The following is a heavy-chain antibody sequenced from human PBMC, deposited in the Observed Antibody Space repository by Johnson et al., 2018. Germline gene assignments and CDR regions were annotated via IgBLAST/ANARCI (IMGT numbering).Heavy chain of an antibody. V-gene: IGHV3-30*18. CDR2: ISDDGSNK. D-gene: IGHD4-17*01. Sequence: EELVESGGGVVQPGRSLVLACASSGFSFSSYGMPWVRQAPGKGLEWVTVISDDGSNKYYAGSVKGRFPISRYNPKNKVYLRRNSLRVEDTAVYYCVKALTSHADYGVDAFDIWGQGTMVTVSS. CDR1: GFSFSSYG. J-gene: IGHJ3*02. CDR3: VKALTSHADYGVDAFDI.